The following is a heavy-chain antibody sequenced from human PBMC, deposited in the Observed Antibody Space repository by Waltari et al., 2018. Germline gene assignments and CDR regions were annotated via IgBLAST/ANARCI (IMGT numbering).Heavy chain of an antibody. D-gene: IGHD5-18*01. CDR3: ARDHYNYGFDH. CDR2: IWNDGSKR. Sequence: QVKLVESGGGVVQPGRSLRLSCTASGFTFSSHGMHWVRQAPGKGLEGAALIWNDGSKRCYADSVKGRFAISRDNSKNTVFLEMNSLRAEDTAIYYCARDHYNYGFDHWGQGTLVTVSA. CDR1: GFTFSSHG. V-gene: IGHV3-33*08. J-gene: IGHJ4*02.